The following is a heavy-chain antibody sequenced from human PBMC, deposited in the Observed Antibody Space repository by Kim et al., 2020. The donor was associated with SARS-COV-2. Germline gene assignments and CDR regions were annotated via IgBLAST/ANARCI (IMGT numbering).Heavy chain of an antibody. Sequence: ASVKVSCKASGYTFTSYAMHWVRQAPGQRLEWMGWINAGNGNTKYSQKFQGRVTITRDTSASTAYMELSSLRSEDTAVYYCARAGVLWGYYYDSSGPGEPFDYWGQGTLVTVSS. CDR2: INAGNGNT. CDR3: ARAGVLWGYYYDSSGPGEPFDY. J-gene: IGHJ4*02. CDR1: GYTFTSYA. V-gene: IGHV1-3*01. D-gene: IGHD3-22*01.